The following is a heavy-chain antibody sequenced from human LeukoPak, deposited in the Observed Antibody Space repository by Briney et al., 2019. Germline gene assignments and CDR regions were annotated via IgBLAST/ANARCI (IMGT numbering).Heavy chain of an antibody. J-gene: IGHJ5*02. Sequence: PSETLSLTCSVSGGSMSPYYWNWIRQPPGKGLEWIAYIYYSGSTNYNPSLKSRVTISVDTSRNQISLKLNSVTAADTAVYYCARDPLGGYWFDPWGQGTLVTVSS. CDR3: ARDPLGGYWFDP. CDR2: IYYSGST. V-gene: IGHV4-59*01. D-gene: IGHD5-12*01. CDR1: GGSMSPYY.